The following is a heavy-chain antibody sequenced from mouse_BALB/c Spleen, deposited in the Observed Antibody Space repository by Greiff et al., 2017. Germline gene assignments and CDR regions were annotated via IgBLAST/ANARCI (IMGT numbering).Heavy chain of an antibody. D-gene: IGHD6-1*01. J-gene: IGHJ2*01. CDR1: GYSFTSYW. Sequence: VQLQQSGTVLARPGASVKMSCKASGYSFTSYWMHWVKQRPGQGLEWIGAIYPGNSDTSYNQKFKGKAKLTAVTSASTVYMELSSLTNEDSAVYYCTRASYFDYWGQGTTLTVSS. CDR2: IYPGNSDT. CDR3: TRASYFDY. V-gene: IGHV1-5*01.